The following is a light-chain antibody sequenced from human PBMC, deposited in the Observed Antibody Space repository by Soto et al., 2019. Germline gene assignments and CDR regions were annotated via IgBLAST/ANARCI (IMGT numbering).Light chain of an antibody. V-gene: IGKV3-20*01. CDR1: QSVSSSY. J-gene: IGKJ4*01. CDR3: QQYGSSPPLA. CDR2: GAS. Sequence: EIVLTQSPGTLSLSPGERATLSCRASQSVSSSYLAWYQQKPGQAPRLLIYGASSRATGIPDRFSGSGSGTEFTLTISRLEPEDVAVYYFQQYGSSPPLAFGGGTKVEIK.